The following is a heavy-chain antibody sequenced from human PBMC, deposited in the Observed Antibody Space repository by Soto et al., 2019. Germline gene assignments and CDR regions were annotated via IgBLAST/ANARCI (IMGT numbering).Heavy chain of an antibody. CDR2: INPDSGGT. CDR1: GYTFTGHY. CDR3: ARVSCAGDYACYYYGMDV. V-gene: IGHV1-2*02. J-gene: IGHJ6*02. Sequence: QVQLVQSGAEVKKPGASVKVSCRASGYTFTGHYIYWVRQAPGQGLEWMGWINPDSGGTNYAQKFQGRVTMTRDTSISTAYMELSRLRSDDTAVYYCARVSCAGDYACYYYGMDVWGQGTTVTVSS. D-gene: IGHD2-21*02.